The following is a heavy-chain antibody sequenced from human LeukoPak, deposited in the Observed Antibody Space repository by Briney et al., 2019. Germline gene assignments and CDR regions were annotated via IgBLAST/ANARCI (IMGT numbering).Heavy chain of an antibody. Sequence: GGPLRLSCAASGFTFSSYSMNWVRQAPGKGLEWVPSISSSSSYIYYADSVKGRFTISRDNAKNSLYLQMNSLRAEDTAVYYCARDRYSNYGAVDAFDIWGQGTMVTVSS. CDR1: GFTFSSYS. D-gene: IGHD4-11*01. J-gene: IGHJ3*02. V-gene: IGHV3-21*01. CDR2: ISSSSSYI. CDR3: ARDRYSNYGAVDAFDI.